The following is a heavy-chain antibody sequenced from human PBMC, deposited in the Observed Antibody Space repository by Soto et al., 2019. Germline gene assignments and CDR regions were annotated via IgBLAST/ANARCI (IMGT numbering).Heavy chain of an antibody. CDR2: IHYSGTT. CDR3: ARYNSYAVDY. Sequence: SETLSLTCTVSGTSISSYYWSWIRQPPGKGLEWIANIHYSGTTNYNPSLASRVTLSVDTSKNQFSLKMTSVTAADRAMYFCARYNSYAVDYWGRGTLVTVSS. CDR1: GTSISSYY. V-gene: IGHV4-59*01. D-gene: IGHD2-2*01. J-gene: IGHJ4*02.